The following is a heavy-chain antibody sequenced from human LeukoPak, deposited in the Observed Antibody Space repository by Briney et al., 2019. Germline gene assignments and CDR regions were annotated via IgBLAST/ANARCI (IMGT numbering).Heavy chain of an antibody. CDR3: TTLPAQDIVVVVAATGIDAFDI. Sequence: GGSLRLSCAASGFTFSNAWMSWVRQAPGKGLEWVGRIKSKTDGGTTDYAAPVKGRFTISRDYSKNTLYLQMNSLKTEDTAVYYCTTLPAQDIVVVVAATGIDAFDIWGQGTMVTVSS. CDR1: GFTFSNAW. V-gene: IGHV3-15*01. CDR2: IKSKTDGGTT. D-gene: IGHD2-15*01. J-gene: IGHJ3*02.